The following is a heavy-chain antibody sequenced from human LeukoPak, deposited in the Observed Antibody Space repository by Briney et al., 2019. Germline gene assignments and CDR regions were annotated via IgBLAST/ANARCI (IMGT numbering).Heavy chain of an antibody. CDR2: INHSGST. J-gene: IGHJ6*03. D-gene: IGHD3-10*01. V-gene: IGHV4-34*01. CDR1: GGSFSGYY. CDR3: ARLKVRGVIIGYYYYMDV. Sequence: PSETLSLTCAVYGGSFSGYYWSWIRQPPGKGLEWIGEINHSGSTNYNPSLKSRVTISVDTSKNQFSLKLSSVTAADTAVYYCARLKVRGVIIGYYYYMDVWGKGTTVTISS.